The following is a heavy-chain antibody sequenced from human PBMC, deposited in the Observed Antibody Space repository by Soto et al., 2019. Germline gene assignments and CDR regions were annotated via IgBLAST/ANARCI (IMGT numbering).Heavy chain of an antibody. V-gene: IGHV1-69*04. CDR2: IIPILGIA. Sequence: SVKVSCKASGGTFSSYTISWVRQAPGQGLEWMGRIIPILGIANYAQKFQGRVTITADKSTSTAYMELSSLRDEDTAVYYCAREGTRGGFLNWFDPWGQGTLVTVSS. CDR1: GGTFSSYT. J-gene: IGHJ5*02. CDR3: AREGTRGGFLNWFDP. D-gene: IGHD3-10*01.